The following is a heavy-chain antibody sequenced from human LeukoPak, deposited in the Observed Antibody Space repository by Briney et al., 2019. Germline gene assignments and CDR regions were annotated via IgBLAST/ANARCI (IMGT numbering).Heavy chain of an antibody. Sequence: PSETLSLTCTVSGGSISSYYWSWIRQPPGKGLEWIGYIYYSGSTYYNPSLKSRVTISVDTSKNQFSLKLSSVTAADTAVYYCAREHNYGDYGGWFDPWGQGTLVTVSS. CDR1: GGSISSYY. V-gene: IGHV4-59*12. D-gene: IGHD4-17*01. J-gene: IGHJ5*02. CDR3: AREHNYGDYGGWFDP. CDR2: IYYSGST.